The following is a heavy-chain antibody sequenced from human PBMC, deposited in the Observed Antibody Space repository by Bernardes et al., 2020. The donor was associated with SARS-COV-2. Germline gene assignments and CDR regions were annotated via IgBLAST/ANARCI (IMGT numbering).Heavy chain of an antibody. Sequence: ISYSDSVRGRFTISRDNAKNSVSLQLTSLRAEDKAVYYCARVDFSNLYYFDYWGQGTPVTVSS. D-gene: IGHD4-4*01. J-gene: IGHJ4*02. V-gene: IGHV3-21*06. CDR3: ARVDFSNLYYFDY. CDR2: I.